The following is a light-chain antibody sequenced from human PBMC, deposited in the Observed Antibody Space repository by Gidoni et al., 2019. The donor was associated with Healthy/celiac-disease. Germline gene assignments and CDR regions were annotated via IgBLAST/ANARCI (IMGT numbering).Light chain of an antibody. CDR1: LSISSW. CDR2: KAS. Sequence: DIQLSQSPPTLSASVGDRVTITCRARLSISSWLAWYQQKPGKAPTLLFYKASRLESGVPSRCGGSGSGKVFTLTISSLQHDDFATYCCQQYNRYSGTFGQGTKVEIK. J-gene: IGKJ1*01. CDR3: QQYNRYSGT. V-gene: IGKV1-5*03.